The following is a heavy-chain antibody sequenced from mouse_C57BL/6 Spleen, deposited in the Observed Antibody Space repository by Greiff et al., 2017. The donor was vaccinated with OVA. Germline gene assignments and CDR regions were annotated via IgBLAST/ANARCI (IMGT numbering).Heavy chain of an antibody. D-gene: IGHD1-1*01. V-gene: IGHV2-2*01. J-gene: IGHJ1*03. CDR3: ARSLRERYFDV. CDR1: GFSLTSYG. Sequence: VQLKESGPGLVQPSQSLSITCTVSGFSLTSYGVHWVRQSPGKGLEWLGVIWSGGSTDYNAAFISRLSISKDNSKSQVFFKMNSLQADDTAIYYCARSLRERYFDVWGTGTTVTVSS. CDR2: IWSGGST.